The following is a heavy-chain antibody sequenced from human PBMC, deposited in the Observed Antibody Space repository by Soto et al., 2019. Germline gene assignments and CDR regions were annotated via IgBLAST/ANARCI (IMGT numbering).Heavy chain of an antibody. CDR1: GDSVSSNSAA. CDR2: TYYRSKWSN. V-gene: IGHV6-1*01. Sequence: SQTLSLTCAISGDSVSSNSAAWNWIRQSPSGGLEWLGRTYYRSKWSNEYAVSVKSRITINPDTYKNQFSLQLNSVTPEDTAVYSCAREYGSGYDYFDYWGQGNLVTVSS. CDR3: AREYGSGYDYFDY. D-gene: IGHD5-12*01. J-gene: IGHJ4*02.